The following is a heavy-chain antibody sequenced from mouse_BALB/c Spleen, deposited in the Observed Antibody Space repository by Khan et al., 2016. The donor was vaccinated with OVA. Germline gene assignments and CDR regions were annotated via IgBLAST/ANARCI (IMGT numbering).Heavy chain of an antibody. CDR2: INYSGST. V-gene: IGHV3-2*02. D-gene: IGHD1-2*01. J-gene: IGHJ4*01. CDR1: GYSITSDYA. Sequence: EVQLQESGPGLVKPSQSLSLTCTVTGYSITSDYAWNWIRQFPGNKLEWMGYINYSGSTTYNPSLKSRISITRDPSKNQFFLQLNSVTTEDTATYFCARGLRPYFSMDYWGQGTSVTVSS. CDR3: ARGLRPYFSMDY.